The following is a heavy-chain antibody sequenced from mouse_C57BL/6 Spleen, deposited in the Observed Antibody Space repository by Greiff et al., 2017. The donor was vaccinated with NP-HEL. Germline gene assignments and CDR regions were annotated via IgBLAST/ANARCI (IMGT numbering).Heavy chain of an antibody. CDR1: GFTFSDYG. J-gene: IGHJ1*03. V-gene: IGHV5-15*01. CDR2: ISNLAYSI. D-gene: IGHD1-1*01. CDR3: AMYYGSSYGYFDV. Sequence: EVKVVESGGGLVQPGGSLKLSCAASGFTFSDYGMAWVRQAPRKGPEWVAFISNLAYSIYYADTVTGRFTISRENAKNTLYLEMSSLRSEDTAMYYCAMYYGSSYGYFDVWGTGTTVTVSS.